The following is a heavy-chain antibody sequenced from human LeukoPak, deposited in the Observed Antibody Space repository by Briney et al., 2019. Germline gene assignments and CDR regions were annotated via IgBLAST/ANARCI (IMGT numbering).Heavy chain of an antibody. J-gene: IGHJ6*02. CDR3: AREDPQTTVPEGMDV. D-gene: IGHD4-17*01. CDR2: IYYSGTT. CDR1: GGSISNYY. V-gene: IGHV4-59*01. Sequence: SETLSLTCTVSGGSISNYYWSWIRQSPGKGLEWIGYIYYSGTTNSNPSLKSRVTISVDTSKNQFSLQLRSVTATDTAVYYCAREDPQTTVPEGMDVWGQGTTVIVSS.